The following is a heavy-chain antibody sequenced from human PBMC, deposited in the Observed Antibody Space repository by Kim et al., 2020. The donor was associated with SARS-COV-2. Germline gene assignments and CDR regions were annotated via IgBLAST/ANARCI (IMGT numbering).Heavy chain of an antibody. J-gene: IGHJ6*02. CDR1: GGSISSSNW. CDR2: IYHSGST. D-gene: IGHD5-18*01. CDR3: ARDRDTAMVTYYYGMDV. Sequence: SETLSLTCAVSGGSISSSNWWSWVRQPPGKGLEWIGEIYHSGSTNYNPSLKSRVTISVDKSKNQFSLKLSSVTAADTAVYYCARDRDTAMVTYYYGMDVWGQGTTVTVSS. V-gene: IGHV4-4*02.